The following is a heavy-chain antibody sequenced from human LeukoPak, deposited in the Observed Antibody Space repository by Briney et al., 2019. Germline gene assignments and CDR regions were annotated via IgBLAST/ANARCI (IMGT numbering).Heavy chain of an antibody. D-gene: IGHD6-25*01. CDR2: IKSEGSYT. Sequence: PGGSLRLSCAASGFTFSPYWIHWVRQAPGKGLVWVSRIKSEGSYTNYADSVRGRFTISRDSAKNTVYLQMNSLRVEDTAVFYCASAAAYGPVGFDNWGQGTLVTVSS. J-gene: IGHJ4*02. CDR1: GFTFSPYW. V-gene: IGHV3-74*01. CDR3: ASAAAYGPVGFDN.